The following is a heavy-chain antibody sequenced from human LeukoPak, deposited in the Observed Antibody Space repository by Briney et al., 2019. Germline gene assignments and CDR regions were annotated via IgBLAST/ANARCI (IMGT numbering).Heavy chain of an antibody. J-gene: IGHJ6*02. CDR3: ASKNSSSWYMGYYYGMDV. V-gene: IGHV1-8*01. CDR2: MNPNSGNT. Sequence: ASVKVSCKASGYTFTSYDINWVRQATGQGLEWMGWMNPNSGNTGYAQKFQGRVTMTRNTSISTAYMELSSLRSEDTAVYYCASKNSSSWYMGYYYGMDVWGQGTTVTVSS. CDR1: GYTFTSYD. D-gene: IGHD6-13*01.